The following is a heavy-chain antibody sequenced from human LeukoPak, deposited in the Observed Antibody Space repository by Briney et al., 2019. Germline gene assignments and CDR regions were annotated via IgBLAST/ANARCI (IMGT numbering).Heavy chain of an antibody. D-gene: IGHD3-22*01. CDR3: AIFHDYYDTSCAPGY. Sequence: GGSLRLSCAASGFTVSSNYMSWVRQAPGKGLEWVSVIYSGGSTYYADSVKGRFTISRDNAKNTLYLQMNSLSAEDTAVYYCAIFHDYYDTSCAPGYWGQGTLVTVSS. CDR1: GFTVSSNY. CDR2: IYSGGST. V-gene: IGHV3-53*01. J-gene: IGHJ4*02.